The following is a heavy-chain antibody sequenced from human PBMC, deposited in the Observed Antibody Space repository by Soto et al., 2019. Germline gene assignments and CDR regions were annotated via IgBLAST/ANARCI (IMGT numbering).Heavy chain of an antibody. D-gene: IGHD6-19*01. CDR2: IRKDGSEK. CDR1: GFSISSYW. Sequence: EVQLVESGGGLGQPGGSLRLSCAASGFSISSYWMNWVRQAPGKGLEWVAIIRKDGSEKYYVDSVKGRFTISRDNAKNSLYLQMNSPRDDDTAVYYCAGGSGWLSDYWGRGTLVTVSS. V-gene: IGHV3-7*03. CDR3: AGGSGWLSDY. J-gene: IGHJ4*02.